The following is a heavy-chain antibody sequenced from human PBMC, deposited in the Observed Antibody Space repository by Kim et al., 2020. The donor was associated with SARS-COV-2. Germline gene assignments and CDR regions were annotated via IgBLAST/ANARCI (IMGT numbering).Heavy chain of an antibody. CDR3: AGEYGYYYYGMDV. D-gene: IGHD4-17*01. J-gene: IGHJ6*02. CDR2: ISYDGSNK. Sequence: GGSLRLSCAASGFTFSSYAMHWVRQAPGKGLEWVAVISYDGSNKYYADSVKGRFTISRDNSKNTLYLQMNSLRAEDTAVYYCAGEYGYYYYGMDVWGQGT. V-gene: IGHV3-30-3*01. CDR1: GFTFSSYA.